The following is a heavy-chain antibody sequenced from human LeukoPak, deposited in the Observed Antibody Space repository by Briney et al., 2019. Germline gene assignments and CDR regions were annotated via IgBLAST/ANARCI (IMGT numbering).Heavy chain of an antibody. CDR3: ARGSGYSYGYYFAY. J-gene: IGHJ4*02. CDR2: IIPIFGIA. CDR1: GCTFSSYA. V-gene: IGHV1-69*04. D-gene: IGHD5-18*01. Sequence: SVKVSCKASGCTFSSYAIRWVRQAPGQGLEWMGRIIPIFGIANYAQKFQGRVTITADKSTSTAYMELSSLRSEDTAVYYCARGSGYSYGYYFAYWDQGTLVTVSS.